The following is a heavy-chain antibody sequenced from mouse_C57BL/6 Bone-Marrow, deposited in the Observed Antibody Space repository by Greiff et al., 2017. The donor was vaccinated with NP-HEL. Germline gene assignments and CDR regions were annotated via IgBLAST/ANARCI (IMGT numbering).Heavy chain of an antibody. J-gene: IGHJ3*01. CDR3: ARYDYDEGCAY. D-gene: IGHD2-4*01. Sequence: EVQRVESGGGLVKPGGSLKLSCAASGFTFSDYGMHWVRQAPEKGLAWVAYISSGSSTIYYADTVKGRFPFSRDNAKNTLFLQMTSLRSEDTAMDYCARYDYDEGCAYWGQGTLVTVSA. CDR1: GFTFSDYG. V-gene: IGHV5-17*01. CDR2: ISSGSSTI.